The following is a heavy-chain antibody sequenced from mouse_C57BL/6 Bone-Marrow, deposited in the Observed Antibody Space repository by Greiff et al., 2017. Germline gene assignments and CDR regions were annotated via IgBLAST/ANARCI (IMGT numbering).Heavy chain of an antibody. CDR3: ARNLYFDY. CDR2: IYPRSGNT. V-gene: IGHV1-81*01. CDR1: GYTFTSYW. Sequence: QVQLQQPGAELVKPGASVKVSCKASGYTFTSYWMHWVKQRPGQGLEWIGEIYPRSGNTYYNEKFKGKATLTADKSSSTAYMELRSLTSEDSAVYFCARNLYFDYWGQGTTLTVSS. J-gene: IGHJ2*01.